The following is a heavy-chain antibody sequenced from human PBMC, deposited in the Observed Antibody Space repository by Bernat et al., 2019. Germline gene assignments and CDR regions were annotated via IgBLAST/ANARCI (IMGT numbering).Heavy chain of an antibody. CDR2: ISYDGSNK. CDR1: GFTFSSYA. V-gene: IGHV3-30-3*01. J-gene: IGHJ4*02. CDR3: ARDSFTEAAAGIFWASY. Sequence: QVQLVESGGGVVQPGRSLRLSCAASGFTFSSYAMHWVRQAPGKGLEWVAVISYDGSNKYYADSVKGRFTISRDNSKNTLYLQMNSLRAEDTAVYYCARDSFTEAAAGIFWASYWGLGTLVTVSS. D-gene: IGHD6-13*01.